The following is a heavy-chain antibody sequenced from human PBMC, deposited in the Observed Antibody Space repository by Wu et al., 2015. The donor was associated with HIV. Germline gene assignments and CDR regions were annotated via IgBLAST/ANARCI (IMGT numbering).Heavy chain of an antibody. J-gene: IGHJ6*03. CDR2: INPKSGDT. V-gene: IGHV1-2*02. CDR1: GYTFTGYY. Sequence: QVHLVQSGAEVKKPGASVKVSCEASGYTFTGYYIHCVRQAPGQGLEWMGWINPKSGDTNYAPKFQGRVTMTRDTSINTAYMELSRLRSDDTAVYYCARDRSRLHFYMDVWGQRDHGHRLL. D-gene: IGHD3-16*01. CDR3: ARDRSRLHFYMDV.